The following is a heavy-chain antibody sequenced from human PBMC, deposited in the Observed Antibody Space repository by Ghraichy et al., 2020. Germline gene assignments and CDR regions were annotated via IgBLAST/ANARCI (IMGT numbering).Heavy chain of an antibody. J-gene: IGHJ4*02. D-gene: IGHD1-1*01. CDR1: GDSVSSSSTG. V-gene: IGHV6-1*01. CDR2: IYYNSKWSN. Sequence: TLSLPCDISGDSVSSSSTGWNWVRQSPSRGLEWLGRIYYNSKWSNDYAVSVKSRITINPDTSKNQFSLQLNSVTPEDTAVYYCTRGFLKSGFDSWGQGTLVTVSS. CDR3: TRGFLKSGFDS.